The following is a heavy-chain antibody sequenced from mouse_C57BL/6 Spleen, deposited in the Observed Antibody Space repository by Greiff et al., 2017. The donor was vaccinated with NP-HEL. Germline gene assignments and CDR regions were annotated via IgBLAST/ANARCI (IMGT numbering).Heavy chain of an antibody. CDR1: GYTFTSYW. V-gene: IGHV1-59*01. CDR3: ARSGLPRYGSSPYYFDY. J-gene: IGHJ2*01. CDR2: IDPSDSYT. Sequence: QVQLQQPGAELVRPGTSVKLSCKASGYTFTSYWMHWVKQRPGQGLEWIGVIDPSDSYTNYNQKCTGKATLTVATSSSTAYMQLSSLTSEDSAVYYCARSGLPRYGSSPYYFDYWGQGTTLTVSS. D-gene: IGHD1-1*01.